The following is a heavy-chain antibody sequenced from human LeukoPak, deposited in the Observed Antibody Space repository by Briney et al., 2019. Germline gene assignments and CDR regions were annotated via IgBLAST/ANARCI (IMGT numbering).Heavy chain of an antibody. D-gene: IGHD4-23*01. J-gene: IGHJ4*02. CDR3: TREQDREASATVVGDY. CDR2: INHDGSST. Sequence: GGSLRLSCATSGFTFTTFWMHWVRQAPGKGLVWVSRINHDGSSTNYADSVKGRFTISRDNAKNSLYLQMNSLRAEDTAVYYCTREQDREASATVVGDYWGKGTLVTVSS. V-gene: IGHV3-74*01. CDR1: GFTFTTFW.